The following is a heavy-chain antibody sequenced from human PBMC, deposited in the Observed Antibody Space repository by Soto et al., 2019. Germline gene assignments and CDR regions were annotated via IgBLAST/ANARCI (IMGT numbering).Heavy chain of an antibody. Sequence: QVQLVESGGGLVKPGGSLRLSCAVSGLIFSDSYMSWIRQAPGKGLEWISYISRSSGHIKYADSVKGRFTISRDNLDNSLYLEMNNLTAEDTAVYYCARDRYSGGYRGGNYFDYWGQGTLVTVTS. CDR1: GLIFSDSY. CDR2: ISRSSGHI. D-gene: IGHD1-26*01. CDR3: ARDRYSGGYRGGNYFDY. J-gene: IGHJ4*02. V-gene: IGHV3-11*05.